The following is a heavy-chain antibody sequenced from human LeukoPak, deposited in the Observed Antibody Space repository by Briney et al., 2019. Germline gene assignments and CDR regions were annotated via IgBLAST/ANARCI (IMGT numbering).Heavy chain of an antibody. V-gene: IGHV3-74*01. CDR1: GFTFSSHW. D-gene: IGHD2-15*01. Sequence: GGSLRLSCEVSGFTFSSHWMHWVRQAPGKGPVWVSRTNTDGSTTNYADSVKGRFTISRDNAKNTVYLQMNSLRPEDTAVYYCAKVRVGTAHFDYWGQGTLVTVSS. J-gene: IGHJ4*02. CDR2: TNTDGSTT. CDR3: AKVRVGTAHFDY.